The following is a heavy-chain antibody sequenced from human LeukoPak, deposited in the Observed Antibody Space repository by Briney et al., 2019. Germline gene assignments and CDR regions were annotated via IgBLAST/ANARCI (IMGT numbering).Heavy chain of an antibody. CDR3: ATSSGYDFNFDY. V-gene: IGHV1-69*05. CDR2: IISIFGTA. D-gene: IGHD5-12*01. Sequence: SVKVSCKASGGTFSSYAISWVRQAPGQGLEWMGRIISIFGTANYAQKFQGRVTITTDESTSTAYMELSSLRSEDTAVYYCATSSGYDFNFDYWGQGTLVTVSS. J-gene: IGHJ4*02. CDR1: GGTFSSYA.